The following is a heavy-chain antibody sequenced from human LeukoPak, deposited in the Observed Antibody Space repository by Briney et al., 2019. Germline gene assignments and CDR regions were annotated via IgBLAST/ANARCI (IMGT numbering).Heavy chain of an antibody. J-gene: IGHJ5*02. CDR1: GFTFSDYY. Sequence: IPGGSLRLSCAASGFTFSDYYMSWIRQAPGKGLEWVSYISSSGSTIYYADSVKGRFTISRDNAKNSLYLQMNSLRAEDTAVYYCARTYCSSTSCYHPWGQGTLVIVSS. CDR2: ISSSGSTI. V-gene: IGHV3-11*04. CDR3: ARTYCSSTSCYHP. D-gene: IGHD2-2*01.